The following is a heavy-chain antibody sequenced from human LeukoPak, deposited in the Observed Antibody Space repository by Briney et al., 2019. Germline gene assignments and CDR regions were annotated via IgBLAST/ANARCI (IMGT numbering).Heavy chain of an antibody. CDR1: GYTFTGYY. J-gene: IGHJ4*02. CDR3: ARGSSGPHSHFDY. V-gene: IGHV1-2*02. CDR2: INPNSGGT. Sequence: GASVKVSCKASGYTFTGYYMHWVRQAPGQGLEWMGWINPNSGGTNYAQKFQGRVTMTRDTPISTAYMELSRLRSDDTAVYYCARGSSGPHSHFDYWGQGTLVTVSS. D-gene: IGHD6-19*01.